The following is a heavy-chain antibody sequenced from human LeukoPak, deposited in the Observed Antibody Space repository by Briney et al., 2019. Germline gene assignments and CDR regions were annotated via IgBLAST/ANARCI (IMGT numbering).Heavy chain of an antibody. J-gene: IGHJ4*02. CDR1: GGSFSGYY. CDR3: ARVEYSSGWFIDY. V-gene: IGHV3-11*04. Sequence: LSLTCAVYGGSFSGYYWSWIRQAPGKGLEWVSYISSSGSTIYYADSVKGRFTISRDNAKNSLYLQMNSLRAEDTAVYYCARVEYSSGWFIDYWGQGTLVTVSS. CDR2: ISSSGSTI. D-gene: IGHD6-19*01.